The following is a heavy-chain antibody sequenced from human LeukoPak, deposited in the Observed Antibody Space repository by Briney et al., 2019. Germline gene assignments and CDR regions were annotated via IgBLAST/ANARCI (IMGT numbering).Heavy chain of an antibody. CDR2: ISGKGDKT. Sequence: GGSLRLSCAASGFTFSSYAMNWVRQAPGKGLEWVSLISGKGDKTYYADSVKGRFTISRDNSKNAVYLQMNSLRTEDTAFYFCAKDNGESSGRGLGPWGQGTLVTVS. J-gene: IGHJ5*02. D-gene: IGHD1-26*01. CDR3: AKDNGESSGRGLGP. V-gene: IGHV3-43*02. CDR1: GFTFSSYA.